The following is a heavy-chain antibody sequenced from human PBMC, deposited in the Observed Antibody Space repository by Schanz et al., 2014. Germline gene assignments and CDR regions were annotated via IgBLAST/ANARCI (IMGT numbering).Heavy chain of an antibody. CDR2: LSGDGGTT. CDR3: ARPFLGYYGDLDS. Sequence: EVQLVESGGGLVQPGGSLRLSCAASGFIFSNSWMSWVRQAPGKGLQWVSSLSGDGGTTHYADSVKGRFTISRDNYKNTLYLQMNSLSAEDTAVYFCARPFLGYYGDLDSWGLGTLVTVSS. J-gene: IGHJ4*02. CDR1: GFIFSNSW. D-gene: IGHD4-17*01. V-gene: IGHV3-23*04.